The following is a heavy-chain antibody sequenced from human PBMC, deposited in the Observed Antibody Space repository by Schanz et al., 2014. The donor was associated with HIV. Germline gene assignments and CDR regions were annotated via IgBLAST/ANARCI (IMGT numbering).Heavy chain of an antibody. CDR3: AKPEYDSRGSSQSHFDY. CDR2: ISESGGRT. CDR1: GFTFSGFA. V-gene: IGHV3-23*01. D-gene: IGHD3-22*01. J-gene: IGHJ4*02. Sequence: ESGGGSVQPGGSLRLSCAASGFTFSGFAMSWVRQTPGKGLEWVSSISESGGRTYYADSVNGRFTISRDNSKNTLYLQMTTLRIDDTAVYYCAKPEYDSRGSSQSHFDYWGQGTLVTVSS.